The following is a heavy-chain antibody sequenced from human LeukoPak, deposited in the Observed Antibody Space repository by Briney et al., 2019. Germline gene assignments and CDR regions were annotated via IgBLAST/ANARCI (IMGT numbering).Heavy chain of an antibody. CDR1: GYTFTGYY. V-gene: IGHV1-2*02. J-gene: IGHJ5*02. CDR3: AREATSLGVVKGFDP. Sequence: GASVKVSCKASGYTFTGYYMHWVRQAPGQGLEWMGWINPNSGGTNYAQKFQGRVTMTRDTSISTAYMELSRLRSDDTAVYYCAREATSLGVVKGFDPWGQGTLVTVS. CDR2: INPNSGGT. D-gene: IGHD3-3*01.